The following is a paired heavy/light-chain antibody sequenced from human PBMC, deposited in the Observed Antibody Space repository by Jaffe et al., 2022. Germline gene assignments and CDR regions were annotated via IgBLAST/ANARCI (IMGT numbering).Light chain of an antibody. Sequence: EIVLTQSPGTLSLSPGETATLSCRASESVRSSHVAWYQQKPGQAPRLLVSDASRGATGIPDRFRGSGSGTDFTLTITRLEPEDFAVYYCQQYGASPYTFGQGTKVEIK. V-gene: IGKV3-20*01. CDR3: QQYGASPYT. CDR1: ESVRSSH. CDR2: DAS. J-gene: IGKJ2*01.
Heavy chain of an antibody. Sequence: QEQLVQSGSELTKPGASVKVSCKSSGYTFTGYFLHWVRQAPGQSLEWMGQINPYNGATKYSQKFQGRVTMTRDTSISTAYMELSSLSSDDTAIYYCATVRARIYIHPRHGPQRDDAFHFWGQGTMVTVSS. V-gene: IGHV1-2*06. J-gene: IGHJ3*01. CDR3: ATVRARIYIHPRHGPQRDDAFHF. CDR2: INPYNGAT. D-gene: IGHD2-21*01. CDR1: GYTFTGYF.